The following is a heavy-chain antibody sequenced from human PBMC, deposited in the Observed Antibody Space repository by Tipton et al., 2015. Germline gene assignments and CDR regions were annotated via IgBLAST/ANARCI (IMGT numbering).Heavy chain of an antibody. CDR1: GVSISSRNW. Sequence: TLSLTCDVSGVSISSRNWWSWVRQPPGKGLEWIGEMYYGRTTNYNPSLKSRVTMSLDRAKNQFSLRLISVTAADTAMYYCTRYVYGVIPSGVYWGQGTLVTVSS. CDR2: MYYGRTT. J-gene: IGHJ4*02. CDR3: TRYVYGVIPSGVY. V-gene: IGHV4-4*02. D-gene: IGHD3-3*01.